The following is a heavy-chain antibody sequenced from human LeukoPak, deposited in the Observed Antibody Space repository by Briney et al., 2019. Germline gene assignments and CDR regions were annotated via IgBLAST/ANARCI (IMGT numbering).Heavy chain of an antibody. CDR3: ALGGFWSGYDY. D-gene: IGHD3-3*01. J-gene: IGHJ4*02. Sequence: GGSLRLSCAASGFTFSGYEMNWVRQAPGKGLEWISYISTTGSNIYYADFVKGRYTISRDNAKNSLYLQMDRRRAEDTAVYYCALGGFWSGYDYWGQGTLVTVSS. CDR2: ISTTGSNI. CDR1: GFTFSGYE. V-gene: IGHV3-48*03.